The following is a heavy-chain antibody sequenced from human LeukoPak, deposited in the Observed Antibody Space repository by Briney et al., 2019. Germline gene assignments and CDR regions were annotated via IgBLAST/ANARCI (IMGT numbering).Heavy chain of an antibody. CDR2: INPNSGGT. CDR3: ARVPTPYGDLPPFEY. CDR1: GYTFTGYY. D-gene: IGHD4-17*01. V-gene: IGHV1-2*02. Sequence: ASVKVSCKASGYTFTGYYMHWVRQAPGQGLELMGWINPNSGGTNYSQKFQSRGTMTRDTSIRTAYMELSRLRSDDTAVYYCARVPTPYGDLPPFEYWGQGTLVTVSS. J-gene: IGHJ4*02.